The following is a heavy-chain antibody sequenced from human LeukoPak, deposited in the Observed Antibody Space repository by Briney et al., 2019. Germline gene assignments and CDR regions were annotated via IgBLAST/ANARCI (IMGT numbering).Heavy chain of an antibody. Sequence: GGSLRLSWAGFGFTFSRHGMNWVRQAPGKGLEWVSSISSSSSYIYYADSVKGRFTISRDNAKNSLYLQMNSLRAEDTAVYYCARVLRLRLGELSFPFDYWGQGTLVTVSS. J-gene: IGHJ4*02. V-gene: IGHV3-21*01. CDR3: ARVLRLRLGELSFPFDY. D-gene: IGHD3-16*02. CDR2: ISSSSSYI. CDR1: GFTFSRHG.